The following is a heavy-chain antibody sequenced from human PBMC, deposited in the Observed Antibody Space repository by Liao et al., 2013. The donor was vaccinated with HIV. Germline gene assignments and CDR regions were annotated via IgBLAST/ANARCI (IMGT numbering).Heavy chain of an antibody. Sequence: QVQLQESGPGLVKPSQTLSLTCTVSGDSISSGSYYWSWIRLPAEKGLEWLGRISASGSTRYNPSLKSRVTISVDTSKNQFSLKLSSATAADTAMYYCARKVTGSSVFDIWGQGTMVTVSS. D-gene: IGHD2-15*01. CDR2: ISASGST. CDR3: ARKVTGSSVFDI. CDR1: GDSISSGSYY. J-gene: IGHJ3*02. V-gene: IGHV4-61*02.